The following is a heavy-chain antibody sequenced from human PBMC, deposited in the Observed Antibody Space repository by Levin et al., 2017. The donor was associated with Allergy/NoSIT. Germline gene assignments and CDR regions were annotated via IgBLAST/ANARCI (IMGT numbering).Heavy chain of an antibody. Sequence: GGSLRLSCAASGFMFSSYWMSWVRQTPGKGLEWVANIKQDGSHSNYVDSVKGRFTISRDNAKNSLYLQMNSLRDEDTAVYYCARGPSTVVTTLWGQGTPVTVSS. CDR2: IKQDGSHS. J-gene: IGHJ4*02. V-gene: IGHV3-7*01. CDR1: GFMFSSYW. CDR3: ARGPSTVVTTL. D-gene: IGHD2-21*02.